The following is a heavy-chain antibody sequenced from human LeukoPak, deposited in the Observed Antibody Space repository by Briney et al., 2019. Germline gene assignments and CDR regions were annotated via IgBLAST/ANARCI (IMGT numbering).Heavy chain of an antibody. J-gene: IGHJ6*03. CDR1: GGTFSSYA. CDR2: IIPIFGTA. CDR3: ATYWPGPYGDYEGYYYMDV. Sequence: GSSVKVSCKASGGTFSSYAISWVRQAPGRGLEWMGRIIPIFGTANYAQKFQGRVTITTDESTSTAYMELSSLRSEDTAVYYCATYWPGPYGDYEGYYYMDVWGKGTTVTVSS. D-gene: IGHD4-17*01. V-gene: IGHV1-69*05.